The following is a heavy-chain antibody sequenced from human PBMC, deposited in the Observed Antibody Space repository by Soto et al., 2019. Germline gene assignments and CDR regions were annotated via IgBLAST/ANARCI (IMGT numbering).Heavy chain of an antibody. CDR3: ARESRSRPFYPPSGFDY. D-gene: IGHD3-10*01. CDR2: IYYSGST. CDR1: GGSIRSYY. Sequence: PSETLSLTCTVSGGSIRSYYCNWIRQSPGKGLEWIGYIYYSGSTNYNPSLKSRVTISVDTSKNQFSLKLSSVTAADTAVYYCARESRSRPFYPPSGFDYWGQGTLVTVS. J-gene: IGHJ4*02. V-gene: IGHV4-59*01.